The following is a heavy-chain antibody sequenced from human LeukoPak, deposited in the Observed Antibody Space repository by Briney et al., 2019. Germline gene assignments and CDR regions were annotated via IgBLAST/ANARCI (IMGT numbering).Heavy chain of an antibody. CDR2: IKYDVSEK. V-gene: IGHV3-7*01. J-gene: IGHJ4*02. CDR1: GFTFCGHG. D-gene: IGHD2-8*01. CDR3: AYTNHFNY. Sequence: GRSLRLSCAASGFTFCGHGMNWGRQAPGRGLGWVASIKYDVSEKDSVASVKGRLTISRDDAKNSLSLQMTSVRAEDTAVYYCAYTNHFNYWGQGTLVTVSS.